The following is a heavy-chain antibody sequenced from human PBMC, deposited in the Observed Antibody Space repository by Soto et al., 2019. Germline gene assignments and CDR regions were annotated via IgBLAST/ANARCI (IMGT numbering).Heavy chain of an antibody. J-gene: IGHJ6*02. CDR1: GFTFSSYG. D-gene: IGHD1-26*01. CDR3: AKDFGELPTSYYYYYGMDV. Sequence: GGSLRLSCAASGFTFSSYGMHRVRQAPGKGLEWVAVISYDGSNKYYADSVKGRFTISRDNSKNTLYLQMNSLRAEDTAVYYCAKDFGELPTSYYYYYGMDVWGQGTTVTVSS. V-gene: IGHV3-30*18. CDR2: ISYDGSNK.